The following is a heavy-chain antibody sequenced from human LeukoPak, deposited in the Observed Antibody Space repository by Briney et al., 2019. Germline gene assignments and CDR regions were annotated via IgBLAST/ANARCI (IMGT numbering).Heavy chain of an antibody. Sequence: GGSLRLSCVGSGFTFSRHWISWVRQAPGKGLEWVAHMKYDGSEKYYVDSVKGRFTISRDNAKNSLYLQMNSLRAEDAGVYYCARVPGTWWLHDYWGRGTLVTVSS. V-gene: IGHV3-7*01. CDR1: GFTFSRHW. J-gene: IGHJ4*02. CDR3: ARVPGTWWLHDY. CDR2: MKYDGSEK. D-gene: IGHD5-12*01.